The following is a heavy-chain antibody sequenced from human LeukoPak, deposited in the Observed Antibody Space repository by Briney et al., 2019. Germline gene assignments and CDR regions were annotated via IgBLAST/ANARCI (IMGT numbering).Heavy chain of an antibody. V-gene: IGHV4-4*07. CDR3: ARDEYYYDSSGYYAY. CDR1: GGSISSYY. CDR2: IYTSGST. Sequence: SETLSLTCTVSGGSISSYYWSWIRQPAGKGLEWIGRIYTSGSTNYNPSLKSRVTMSVDASKNQFSLKLSSVTAADTAVYYCARDEYYYDSSGYYAYWGQGTLVNVSS. D-gene: IGHD3-22*01. J-gene: IGHJ4*02.